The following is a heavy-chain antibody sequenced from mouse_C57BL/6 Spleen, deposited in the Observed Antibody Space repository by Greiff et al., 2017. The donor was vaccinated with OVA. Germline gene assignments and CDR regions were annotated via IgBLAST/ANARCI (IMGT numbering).Heavy chain of an antibody. CDR3: AGDGGGDYFDY. CDR1: GYSITSGYY. V-gene: IGHV3-6*01. Sequence: ESGPGLVKPSQSLSLTCSVTGYSITSGYYWNWIRQFPGNKLEWMGYISYDGSNNYNPSLKNRISITRDTSKNQFFLKLNSVTTEDTATYYCAGDGGGDYFDYWGQGTTLTVSS. J-gene: IGHJ2*01. D-gene: IGHD1-1*02. CDR2: ISYDGSN.